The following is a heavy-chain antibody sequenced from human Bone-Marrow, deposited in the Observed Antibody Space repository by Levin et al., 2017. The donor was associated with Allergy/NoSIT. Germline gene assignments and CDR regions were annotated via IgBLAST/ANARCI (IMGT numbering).Heavy chain of an antibody. CDR1: GYSISSGYY. V-gene: IGHV4-38-2*02. CDR2: IYHSGNT. Sequence: SQTLSLTCTVSGYSISSGYYWGWIRQPPGKGLEWIGSIYHSGNTYYNASLKSRVTISVDTSKNQFSLKLSSVTAADTAVYYCARDSRGYNYWGQGTLVTVSS. D-gene: IGHD5-12*01. J-gene: IGHJ4*02. CDR3: ARDSRGYNY.